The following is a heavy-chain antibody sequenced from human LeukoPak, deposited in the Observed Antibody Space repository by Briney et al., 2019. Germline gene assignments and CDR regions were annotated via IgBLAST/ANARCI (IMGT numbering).Heavy chain of an antibody. CDR1: GFTFSNNW. Sequence: GGSLRLCCAASGFTFSNNWMTWVRQAPGKGLEWVANIKEDGSEKYYVDSVKGRFTISRDNADNSLYLQMNSLRAEDTGVYYCARDSFGPLDYWGQGTMVTVSS. D-gene: IGHD3-16*01. J-gene: IGHJ4*02. V-gene: IGHV3-7*01. CDR3: ARDSFGPLDY. CDR2: IKEDGSEK.